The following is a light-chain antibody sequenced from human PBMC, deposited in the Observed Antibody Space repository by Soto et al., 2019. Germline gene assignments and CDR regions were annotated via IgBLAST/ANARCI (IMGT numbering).Light chain of an antibody. Sequence: QSVLTQPRSVSGSPGQPVTISCTGTSSDVGGYNYVSWYQQHPGKAPKLMIYDVSKRPSGVPDRFSGSKSGNTASLTISGLQAEDEADYYCCSYAGRNVVFGGGTKLTVL. CDR2: DVS. CDR3: CSYAGRNVV. V-gene: IGLV2-11*01. J-gene: IGLJ2*01. CDR1: SSDVGGYNY.